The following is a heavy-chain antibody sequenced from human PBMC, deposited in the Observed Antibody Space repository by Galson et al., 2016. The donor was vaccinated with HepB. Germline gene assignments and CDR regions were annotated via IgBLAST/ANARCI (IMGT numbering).Heavy chain of an antibody. CDR1: GFTFSSFS. Sequence: SLRLSCAASGFTFSSFSMHWVRQAPGKGLEWVAAISYHGTNKYYAGSVKGRFTISRDNSKNTLYLQMNSLISDDTAVYYCVRDQHGSVVPRFEFDFWGQGTLVTVSS. D-gene: IGHD2-2*01. CDR2: ISYHGTNK. J-gene: IGHJ4*02. V-gene: IGHV3-30-3*01. CDR3: VRDQHGSVVPRFEFDF.